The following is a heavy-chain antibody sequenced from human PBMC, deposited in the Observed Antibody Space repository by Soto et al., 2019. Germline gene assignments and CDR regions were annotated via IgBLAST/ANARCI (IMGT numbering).Heavy chain of an antibody. CDR3: AREQGIVVGITPLYYYYGMDV. V-gene: IGHV3-66*01. Sequence: GVLRLSCAASGFSVTNNYMNWVRQAPGKGLEWLSIIDIGGNTYYADSVKDRFTVSRDNSKNTLYLQMNSLRAEDTAVYYCAREQGIVVGITPLYYYYGMDVWGQGTTVTVSS. CDR1: GFSVTNNY. CDR2: IDIGGNT. D-gene: IGHD3-22*01. J-gene: IGHJ6*02.